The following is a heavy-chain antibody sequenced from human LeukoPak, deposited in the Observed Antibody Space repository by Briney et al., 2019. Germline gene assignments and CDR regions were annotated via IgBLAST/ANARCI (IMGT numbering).Heavy chain of an antibody. Sequence: ASVKVSCKASGYTFTSYYMHWVRQAPGQGLEWMGWISAYNGNTNYAQKLQGRVTMTTDTSTSTAYMELRSQRSDDTAVYYCASSRGYCSSTSCYSLDAFDIWGQGTMVTVSS. CDR3: ASSRGYCSSTSCYSLDAFDI. CDR2: ISAYNGNT. V-gene: IGHV1-18*04. J-gene: IGHJ3*02. CDR1: GYTFTSYY. D-gene: IGHD2-2*01.